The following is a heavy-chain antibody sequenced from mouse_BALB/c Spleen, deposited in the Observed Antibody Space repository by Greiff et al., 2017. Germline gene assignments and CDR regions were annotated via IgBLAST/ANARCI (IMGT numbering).Heavy chain of an antibody. Sequence: EVQGVESGGDLVKPGGSLKLSCAASGFTFSSYGMSWVRQTPDKRLEWVATISSGGSYTYYPDSVKGRFTISRDNAKNTLYLQMSSLKSEDTAMYYCARQGGRLRLLAYWGQGTLVTVSA. J-gene: IGHJ3*01. CDR3: ARQGGRLRLLAY. CDR1: GFTFSSYG. D-gene: IGHD2-4*01. V-gene: IGHV5-6*01. CDR2: ISSGGSYT.